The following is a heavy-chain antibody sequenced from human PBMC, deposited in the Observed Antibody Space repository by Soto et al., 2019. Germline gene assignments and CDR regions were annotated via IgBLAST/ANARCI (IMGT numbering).Heavy chain of an antibody. J-gene: IGHJ4*02. CDR2: INAGNGNT. D-gene: IGHD2-15*01. CDR3: ARGPGGPDGPGDY. V-gene: IGHV1-3*01. Sequence: QVQLVQSGAEVKKPGASVKVXCKXXGYTFTSYAMHWVRQAPGQRLEWMGWINAGNGNTKYSQKFQGRVTITRDTSASTAYMELSSLRSEDTAVYYCARGPGGPDGPGDYWGQGTLVTVSS. CDR1: GYTFTSYA.